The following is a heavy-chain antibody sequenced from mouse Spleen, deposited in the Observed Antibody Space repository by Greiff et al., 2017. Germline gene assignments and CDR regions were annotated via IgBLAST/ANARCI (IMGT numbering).Heavy chain of an antibody. D-gene: IGHD4-1*01. Sequence: EVKLMESGGGLVKPGGSLKLSCAASGFTFSSYAMSWVRQTPEKRLEWVATISSGGSYTYYPDSVKGRFTISRDNAKNTLYLQMSSLRSEDTAMYYCARRTGTGWYFDVWGAGTTVTVSS. CDR1: GFTFSSYA. CDR2: ISSGGSYT. J-gene: IGHJ1*01. CDR3: ARRTGTGWYFDV. V-gene: IGHV5-9-1*01.